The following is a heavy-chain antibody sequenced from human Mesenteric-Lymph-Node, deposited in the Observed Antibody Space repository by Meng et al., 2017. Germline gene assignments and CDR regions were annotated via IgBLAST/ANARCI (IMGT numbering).Heavy chain of an antibody. CDR3: VRDTRRGGGWFDP. Sequence: LQEAAALVRLRPSHALALPCVVSCDSIPSGEYSWPWIRQPQGKGLEWIGYIYHGVNIYYTPSLRSRVTISVDKSRNQFSLKLTSVSAADTAVYYCVRDTRRGGGWFDPWGQGTLVTVSS. D-gene: IGHD3-10*01. CDR1: CDSIPSGEYS. CDR2: IYHGVNI. J-gene: IGHJ5*02. V-gene: IGHV4-30-2*01.